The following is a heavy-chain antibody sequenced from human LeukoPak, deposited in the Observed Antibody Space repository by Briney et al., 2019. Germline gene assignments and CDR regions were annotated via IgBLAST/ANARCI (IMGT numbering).Heavy chain of an antibody. CDR3: VRHLGPAQIHSYFGY. Sequence: SETLSLTCTVSGGSISSSSYYWGWIRQPPGKGLEWIGTFYYSGSTYYNSSLKSRVTISVDTSKNQFSLKLRSVTAADTAVYYCVRHLGPAQIHSYFGYWGQGILVTVSS. CDR1: GGSISSSSYY. CDR2: FYYSGST. V-gene: IGHV4-39*01. D-gene: IGHD2-2*01. J-gene: IGHJ4*02.